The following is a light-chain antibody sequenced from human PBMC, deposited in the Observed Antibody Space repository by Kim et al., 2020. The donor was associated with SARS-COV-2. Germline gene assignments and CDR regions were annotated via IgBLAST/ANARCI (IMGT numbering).Light chain of an antibody. CDR3: QQYDGYPRT. J-gene: IGKJ1*01. CDR1: EGMANN. V-gene: IGKV1-16*01. CDR2: AAS. Sequence: ASVGDRVISTCRASEGMANNLVWFQQKPGKAPKSLIYAASSLESGVPSRFSGSGSGTEFTLTISSLQPEDYATYYCQQYDGYPRTFGQGTKVEIK.